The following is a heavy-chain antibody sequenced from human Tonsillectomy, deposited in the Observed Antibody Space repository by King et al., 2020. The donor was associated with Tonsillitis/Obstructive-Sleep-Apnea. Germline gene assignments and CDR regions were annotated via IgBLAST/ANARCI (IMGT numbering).Heavy chain of an antibody. Sequence: QLQESGPGLVKPSETLSLTCTASGGSISSSYWTWIRQPPGKGLEWIGYIYYSGGTKYNPSLKSRVNISVDTSKNQFSLKLSSVTAADTAVYYCAREGAVMNAFDIWGQGTMVTVS. D-gene: IGHD2-8*01. CDR3: AREGAVMNAFDI. J-gene: IGHJ3*02. V-gene: IGHV4-59*01. CDR2: IYYSGGT. CDR1: GGSISSSY.